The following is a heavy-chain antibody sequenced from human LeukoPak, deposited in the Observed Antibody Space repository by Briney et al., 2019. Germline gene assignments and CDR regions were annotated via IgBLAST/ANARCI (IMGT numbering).Heavy chain of an antibody. D-gene: IGHD4-17*01. CDR3: TTEGSHYGDYYYYYYGMDV. CDR1: GFTFSNAW. J-gene: IGHJ6*02. V-gene: IGHV3-15*01. CDR2: IKSKTDGGTT. Sequence: NPGGSLRLSCAASGFTFSNAWMSWVRQAPGKGLEWVGRIKSKTDGGTTDYAAPVKGRFTISRDDSKNTLYLQMNSLKTEDTAVYYCTTEGSHYGDYYYYYYGMDVWGQGTTVTVSS.